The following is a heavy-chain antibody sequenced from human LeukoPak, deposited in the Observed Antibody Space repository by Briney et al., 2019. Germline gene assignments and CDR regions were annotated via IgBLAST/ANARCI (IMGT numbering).Heavy chain of an antibody. V-gene: IGHV4-34*01. CDR2: INHSGST. Sequence: PSETLSLTCAVYGGSFSGYYWSWIRQPPGKGLEWIGEINHSGSTNYNPSLKSRVTISVDTSKNQFSLKLSSVTAADTAVYYCARGPTKILTGYYMVYYYGMDVWGQGTTVTVSS. CDR1: GGSFSGYY. D-gene: IGHD3-9*01. J-gene: IGHJ6*02. CDR3: ARGPTKILTGYYMVYYYGMDV.